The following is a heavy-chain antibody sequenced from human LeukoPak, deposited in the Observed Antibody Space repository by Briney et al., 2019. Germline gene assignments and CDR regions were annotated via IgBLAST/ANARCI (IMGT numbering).Heavy chain of an antibody. CDR3: ARGEEDTAASNWFDP. CDR2: INPSGGST. V-gene: IGHV1-46*01. D-gene: IGHD5-18*01. Sequence: EASVKVSCKASGYTFTSYYMHWVRQAPGQGLEWMGIINPSGGSTSYAQKFQGRVTMTRDMSTSTVYMELSSLRPEDTAVYYCARGEEDTAASNWFDPWGQGTLVTVSS. J-gene: IGHJ5*02. CDR1: GYTFTSYY.